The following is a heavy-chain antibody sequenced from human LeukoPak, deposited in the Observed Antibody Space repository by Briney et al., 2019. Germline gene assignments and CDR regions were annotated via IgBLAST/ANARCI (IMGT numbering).Heavy chain of an antibody. V-gene: IGHV3-30*04. J-gene: IGHJ4*02. Sequence: GGSLRLSCAPSVFTFSIYAIHWVRESPGKGLEGVAVISYDGSNKYYADSVKGRFTLSRDNSKNTLYLQMNSLRAEDTAVYYCARGNTSSSRFDYWGQGTLVTVSS. CDR3: ARGNTSSSRFDY. CDR1: VFTFSIYA. D-gene: IGHD2-2*01. CDR2: ISYDGSNK.